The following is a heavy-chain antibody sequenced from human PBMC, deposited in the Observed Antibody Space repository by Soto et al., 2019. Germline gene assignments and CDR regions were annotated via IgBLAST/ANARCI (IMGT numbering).Heavy chain of an antibody. J-gene: IGHJ6*02. V-gene: IGHV1-18*01. CDR3: GRAVVYYYGMDV. D-gene: IGHD2-15*01. CDR2: ISAYNGNT. Sequence: QVQLVQSGAEVKKPGASVKVSCKASGYTFTSYGISWVRQAPGQGLEWMGWISAYNGNTNYAQKPQGRVTMTTGTSTRTPYMELRSLRSEETAVYYCGRAVVYYYGMDVGGRWTTVTVSS. CDR1: GYTFTSYG.